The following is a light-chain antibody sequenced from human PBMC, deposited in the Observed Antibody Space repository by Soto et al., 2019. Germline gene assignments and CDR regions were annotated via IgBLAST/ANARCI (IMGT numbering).Light chain of an antibody. CDR3: QQYHNWPPQYT. CDR1: QSVASN. Sequence: EIVMTQSPASLSVSPGDGATLSCRASQSVASNVAWYQQKPGQSPRLLIHGASTRAVGVPARFSGSGSGTDFTLTIISLQSEDFAVYYCQQYHNWPPQYTFGQGTKLQIK. V-gene: IGKV3-15*01. CDR2: GAS. J-gene: IGKJ2*01.